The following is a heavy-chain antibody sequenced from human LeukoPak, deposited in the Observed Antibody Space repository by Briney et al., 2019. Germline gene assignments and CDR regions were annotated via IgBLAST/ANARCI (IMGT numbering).Heavy chain of an antibody. J-gene: IGHJ4*02. CDR2: IYTSGST. CDR3: ARSGSGYLRYYFDY. Sequence: SETLSLTCTVSGGSISSGSYYWSWIRQPAGKGLEWIGRIYTSGSTNYNPSLKSRVTISVDTSKNQFSLKLSSVTAADTAVYYCARSGSGYLRYYFDYWGQGTLVTVSS. CDR1: GGSISSGSYY. D-gene: IGHD5-12*01. V-gene: IGHV4-61*02.